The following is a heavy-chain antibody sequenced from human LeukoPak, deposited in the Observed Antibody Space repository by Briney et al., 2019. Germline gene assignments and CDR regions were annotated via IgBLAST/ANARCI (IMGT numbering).Heavy chain of an antibody. CDR2: IYSGGST. V-gene: IGHV3-53*01. CDR1: GFTVSSNY. Sequence: PGGSLRLSCAASGFTVSSNYMSWVRQAPGKGLEWVSVIYSGGSTYYADSVKGRFTISRDNSKNTLYLQMSSLRAEDTAVYYCARVGYYDRTGYFDYWGQGTLVTVSS. CDR3: ARVGYYDRTGYFDY. J-gene: IGHJ4*02. D-gene: IGHD3-22*01.